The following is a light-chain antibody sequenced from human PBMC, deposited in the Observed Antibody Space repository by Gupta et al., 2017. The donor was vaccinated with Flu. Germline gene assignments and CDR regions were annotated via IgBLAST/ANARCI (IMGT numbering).Light chain of an antibody. CDR2: KSN. CDR1: NPNIGINY. Sequence: NPNIGINYVYWYQQLPGAAPKLIIYKSNQRPSGVPDRFSGSKSGTSASLAISGLRSEDEAEYYCATWDDSLSAVVFGGGTKLTVL. V-gene: IGLV1-47*01. J-gene: IGLJ2*01. CDR3: ATWDDSLSAVV.